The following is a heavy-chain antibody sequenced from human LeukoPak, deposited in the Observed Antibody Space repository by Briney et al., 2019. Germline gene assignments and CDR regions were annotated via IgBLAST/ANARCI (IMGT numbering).Heavy chain of an antibody. Sequence: ASVKVSCKASGYTFTNYYMHWVRQAPGQGLEWMGIINPSGGSTSYAQKFQGRVTMTRDTSTSTAYVELSSLRSEDTAVYYCAILYGSFAPWGQGTLVTVSS. CDR1: GYTFTNYY. CDR3: AILYGSFAP. D-gene: IGHD4-17*01. CDR2: INPSGGST. J-gene: IGHJ5*02. V-gene: IGHV1-46*01.